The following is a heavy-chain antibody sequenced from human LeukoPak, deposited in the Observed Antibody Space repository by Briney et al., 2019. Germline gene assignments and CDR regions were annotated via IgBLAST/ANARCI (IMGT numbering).Heavy chain of an antibody. CDR3: VRIPNSANFPNWFDP. V-gene: IGHV3-21*01. Sequence: PGGSLRLSCAAPGFTFSNYNMNWVRQAPEKGLEWISSISGSSAYIYYADSVKGRFTISRDNAKNSLYLQMNSLRADDTAMYYCVRIPNSANFPNWFDPWGQGTLVTVSS. CDR1: GFTFSNYN. CDR2: ISGSSAYI. D-gene: IGHD2/OR15-2a*01. J-gene: IGHJ5*02.